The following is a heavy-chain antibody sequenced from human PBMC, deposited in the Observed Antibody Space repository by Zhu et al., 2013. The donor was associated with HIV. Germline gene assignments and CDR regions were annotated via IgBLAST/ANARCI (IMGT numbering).Heavy chain of an antibody. D-gene: IGHD2-8*02. CDR1: GYTFTNYG. V-gene: IGHV1-8*01. Sequence: QVQLVQSGPEVEKPGASVKVSCKASGYTFTNYGINWVRQATGHGLEWMGWVNPTSGHAGYAQKFQGRVTITRNTSISTVYMELRSLRSDDTAVYYCARMDKGSCTATTCPDWFDPWGQGTLGHRLL. J-gene: IGHJ5*02. CDR3: ARMDKGSCTATTCPDWFDP. CDR2: VNPTSGHA.